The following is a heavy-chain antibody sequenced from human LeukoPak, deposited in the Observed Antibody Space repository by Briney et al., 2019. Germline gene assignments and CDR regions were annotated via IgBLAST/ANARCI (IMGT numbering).Heavy chain of an antibody. Sequence: GGSLRLSCAASGFTVSSNYMSWVRQAPGKGLEWVSVIYSGGSTYYADSVKGRFTISRDNSKNTLYLQMNSLRAEDTAVYYCARAGGLQLVLGFDYWGQGTLVTVSS. CDR3: ARAGGLQLVLGFDY. V-gene: IGHV3-66*01. CDR2: IYSGGST. D-gene: IGHD6-6*01. CDR1: GFTVSSNY. J-gene: IGHJ4*02.